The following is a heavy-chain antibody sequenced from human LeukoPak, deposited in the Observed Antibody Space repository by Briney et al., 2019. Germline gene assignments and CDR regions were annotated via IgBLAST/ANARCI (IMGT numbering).Heavy chain of an antibody. V-gene: IGHV4-39*07. CDR1: SGSISTSNYY. CDR2: IFYSGST. D-gene: IGHD1-26*01. Sequence: SSETLSLTCTVSSGSISTSNYYWGWVRQPPGKALEWIGNIFYSGSTYYSPSLKGRVTISLDTSRNQFSLKLSSVTAADTAVYYCARNTGGSYGGWGPFDYWGQGTLVTVSS. CDR3: ARNTGGSYGGWGPFDY. J-gene: IGHJ4*02.